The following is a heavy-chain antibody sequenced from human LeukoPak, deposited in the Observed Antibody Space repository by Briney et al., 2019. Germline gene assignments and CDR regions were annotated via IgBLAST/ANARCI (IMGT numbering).Heavy chain of an antibody. CDR2: ISAYNGNT. V-gene: IGHV1-18*01. D-gene: IGHD3-22*01. CDR1: GYSFSSYG. CDR3: GIGPHYYDSSPTY. J-gene: IGHJ4*02. Sequence: GASVKVSCKASGYSFSSYGISWVRQALGQGLEWMGWISAYNGNTNYAQRLQGRVTMTTDTSTSTAYMELRSLRSDDTAVYYCGIGPHYYDSSPTYWGQGTLVTVSS.